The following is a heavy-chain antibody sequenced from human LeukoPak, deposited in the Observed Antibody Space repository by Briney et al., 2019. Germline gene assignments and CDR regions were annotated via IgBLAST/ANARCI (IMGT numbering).Heavy chain of an antibody. V-gene: IGHV7-4-1*02. Sequence: EASVKVSCKASGYTFTPYSINWVRQAPGQGLEWMGWINTNTGNPTYAQAFTGRFVFSLDTSVSTAYLQISSLEAEDTAVYYCTRDASTINFDYWGQGTLVTVSS. CDR1: GYTFTPYS. CDR3: TRDASTINFDY. CDR2: INTNTGNP. D-gene: IGHD3-3*01. J-gene: IGHJ4*02.